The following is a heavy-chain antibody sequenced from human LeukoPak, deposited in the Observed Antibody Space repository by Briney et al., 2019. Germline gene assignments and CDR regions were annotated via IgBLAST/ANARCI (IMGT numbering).Heavy chain of an antibody. Sequence: SETLSLTCSVSGTSISSLYWSWIRQPPGKGLEWIGIIYYSGSTYYNPSLKSRVTISVDTSKNQFSLKLSSVTAADTAVYYCARRHYYGSAYDYWGQGTLVTVSS. D-gene: IGHD3-10*01. V-gene: IGHV4-59*04. CDR1: GTSISSLY. J-gene: IGHJ4*02. CDR2: IYYSGST. CDR3: ARRHYYGSAYDY.